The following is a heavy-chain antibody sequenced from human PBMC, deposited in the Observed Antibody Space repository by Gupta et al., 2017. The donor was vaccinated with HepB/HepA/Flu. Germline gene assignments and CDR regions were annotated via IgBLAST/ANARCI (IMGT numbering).Heavy chain of an antibody. CDR1: EVS. CDR2: FDPEDGET. J-gene: IGHJ6*02. V-gene: IGHV1-24*01. Sequence: EVSIYGVRQAPGKGLEWMGGFDPEDGETIYAQKFQGRVTMTEDTSTDTAYMELSSLRSEDTAVYYCATASGWYGMDVWGQGTTVTVSS. CDR3: ATASGWYGMDV.